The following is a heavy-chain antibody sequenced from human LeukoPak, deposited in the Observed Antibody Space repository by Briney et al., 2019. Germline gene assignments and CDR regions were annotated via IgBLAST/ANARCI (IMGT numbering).Heavy chain of an antibody. V-gene: IGHV3-21*01. CDR1: AFTFSTYN. J-gene: IGHJ6*03. CDR2: ITSSSSYT. CDR3: AKDGPIIYYYFMDV. Sequence: GGSLRLSCAASAFTFSTYNMNWVRQAPGKRLEWVSSITSSSSYTFYADSVKGRFTISRDNSKNTVSLQMNSLRAEDTAVYYCAKDGPIIYYYFMDVWGKGTTVTIS. D-gene: IGHD3-10*01.